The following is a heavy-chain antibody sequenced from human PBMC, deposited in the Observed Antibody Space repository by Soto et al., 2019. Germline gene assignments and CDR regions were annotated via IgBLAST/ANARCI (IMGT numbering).Heavy chain of an antibody. CDR3: ALTRRSSLLEVAGPGFEY. V-gene: IGHV3-30*03. CDR1: GFNFGVFG. CDR2: LSYEGSEE. D-gene: IGHD6-19*01. Sequence: GSLRLSCAASGFNFGVFGMHWVRQAPGKGLEWLSVLSYEGSEEYYADSVRGRFTISRDNSKNTLFLQMDSLRVDDTGVYYCALTRRSSLLEVAGPGFEYWGQGTLVTVSS. J-gene: IGHJ4*02.